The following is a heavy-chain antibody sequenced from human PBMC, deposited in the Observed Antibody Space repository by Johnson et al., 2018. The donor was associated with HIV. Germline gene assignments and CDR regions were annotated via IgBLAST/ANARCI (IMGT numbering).Heavy chain of an antibody. CDR3: AKDIWAYFVGDCLPGSAFDI. J-gene: IGHJ3*02. D-gene: IGHD2-21*01. CDR1: GFTFDDYA. CDR2: ITWDGGST. V-gene: IGHV3-43D*03. Sequence: VQLVASGGVAIQPGGSLRLSCAASGFTFDDYAMHWVRQAPGTGLEWVSLITWDGGSTYYADSVKGRFTISRDISKNSLYLQMNSLSAEDTALYYCAKDIWAYFVGDCLPGSAFDIWVQGTMVTVSS.